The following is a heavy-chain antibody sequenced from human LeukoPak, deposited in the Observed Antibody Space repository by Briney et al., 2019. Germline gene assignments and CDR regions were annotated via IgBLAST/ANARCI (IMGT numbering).Heavy chain of an antibody. Sequence: GGSLRLSCAASGFTFSNAWMSWVRQAPGKGLEWVSSISSSSSYIYYADSVKGRFTISRDNAKNSLYLQMNSLRAEDTAVYYCAPSTYDSSGFYSYWGQGTLVTVSS. D-gene: IGHD3-22*01. CDR3: APSTYDSSGFYSY. CDR1: GFTFSNAW. J-gene: IGHJ4*02. CDR2: ISSSSSYI. V-gene: IGHV3-21*01.